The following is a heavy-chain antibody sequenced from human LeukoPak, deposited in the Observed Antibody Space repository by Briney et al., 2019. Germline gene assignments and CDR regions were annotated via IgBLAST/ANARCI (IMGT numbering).Heavy chain of an antibody. J-gene: IGHJ4*02. CDR1: GGSISNYY. V-gene: IGHV4-4*07. D-gene: IGHD4-17*01. CDR3: ARGGDYGDLRYFDY. CDR2: IYSSGSA. Sequence: PSETLSLTCTVSGGSISNYYYSWIRQPAGKGLEWIGRIYSSGSANYNPSLKSRVTTSVDRSKNQFSLKLSSVTAADTAVYYCARGGDYGDLRYFDYWGQGTLVTVSS.